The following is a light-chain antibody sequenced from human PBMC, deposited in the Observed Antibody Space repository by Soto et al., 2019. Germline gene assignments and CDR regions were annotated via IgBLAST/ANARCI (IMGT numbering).Light chain of an antibody. CDR1: QRVSSSD. CDR3: QQYGSSPLT. Sequence: ESVLTQSPGTLSMSPGERATLSCRASQRVSSSDSAWYQQKPGQAPRLLIYGASRRATGIPDRFSGSGSGTAFTLTISRLEPEDFAVYYCQQYGSSPLTLGPGTKVDIK. J-gene: IGKJ3*01. V-gene: IGKV3-20*01. CDR2: GAS.